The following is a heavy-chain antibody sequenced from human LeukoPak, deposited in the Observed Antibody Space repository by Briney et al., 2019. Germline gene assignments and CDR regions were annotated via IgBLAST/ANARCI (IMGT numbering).Heavy chain of an antibody. J-gene: IGHJ4*02. CDR3: ARGPQNCGGDCYSFDY. Sequence: SETLSLTCAVCGGSVSGYYWSWIRQPPGKGREGMGEINHSGSTNYNPYLKSRVTISVDTSKNQFSLKLSSVTAADTAVYYCARGPQNCGGDCYSFDYWGQGTLVTVSS. D-gene: IGHD2-21*02. CDR1: GGSVSGYY. V-gene: IGHV4-34*01. CDR2: INHSGST.